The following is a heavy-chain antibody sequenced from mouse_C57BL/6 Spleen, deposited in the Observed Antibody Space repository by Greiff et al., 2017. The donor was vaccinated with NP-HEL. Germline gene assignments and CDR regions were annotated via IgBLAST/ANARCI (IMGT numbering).Heavy chain of an antibody. CDR3: ASLYYSYYFDY. CDR2: IRNKANGYTT. CDR1: GFTFTDYY. J-gene: IGHJ2*01. V-gene: IGHV7-3*01. D-gene: IGHD2-1*01. Sequence: EVKVVESGGGLVQPGGSLSLSCAASGFTFTDYYMSWVRQPPGKALEWLGFIRNKANGYTTEYSASVKGRFTISRDNSQSILYLQMNALRAEDSATYYCASLYYSYYFDYWGQGTTLTVSS.